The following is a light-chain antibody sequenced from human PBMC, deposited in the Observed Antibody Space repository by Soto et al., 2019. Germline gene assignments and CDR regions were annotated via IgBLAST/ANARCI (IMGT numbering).Light chain of an antibody. CDR2: DNN. J-gene: IGLJ1*01. CDR1: SSNIGNNY. CDR3: CSYVGSYSYV. Sequence: QSVLTQPPSVSAAPGQKVTISCSGSSSNIGNNYVSWYQQLPGTAPKLLIYDNNKRPSGIPDRFSGSKSGTSATLGITGLQTGDEADYYCCSYVGSYSYVFGIGTKVTVL. V-gene: IGLV1-51*01.